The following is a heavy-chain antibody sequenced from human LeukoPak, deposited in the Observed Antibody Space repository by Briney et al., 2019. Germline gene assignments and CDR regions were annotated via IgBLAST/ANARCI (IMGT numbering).Heavy chain of an antibody. V-gene: IGHV3-30*04. CDR3: ARGDHYYYDSSGYSY. D-gene: IGHD3-22*01. CDR1: GFTFSNYA. CDR2: ISYDGRNK. J-gene: IGHJ4*02. Sequence: PGGSLRLSCAASGFTFSNYAMHWVRQAPGKGLEWVAVISYDGRNKYYADSVKGRFTISRDNSKNTLYLQMNSLRAEDTAVYYCARGDHYYYDSSGYSYWGQGTLVTVSS.